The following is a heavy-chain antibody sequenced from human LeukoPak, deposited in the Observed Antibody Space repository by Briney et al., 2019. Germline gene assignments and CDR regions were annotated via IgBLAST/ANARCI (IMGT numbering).Heavy chain of an antibody. D-gene: IGHD4-17*01. CDR2: INPNSGGT. CDR1: GYTFTGYS. V-gene: IGHV1-2*02. CDR3: ASRDRTVTTDFDY. Sequence: ASVKASCKASGYTFTGYSMHWERQAPGQGLEWMGWINPNSGGTNYAQKFQGRVTMTRDTSISTAYMELSRLRTDDTAVYYCASRDRTVTTDFDYWGQGTLVTVSS. J-gene: IGHJ4*02.